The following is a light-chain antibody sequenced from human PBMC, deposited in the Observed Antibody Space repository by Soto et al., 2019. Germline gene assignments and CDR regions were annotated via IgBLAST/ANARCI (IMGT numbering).Light chain of an antibody. J-gene: IGKJ1*01. CDR3: QQYNNWART. CDR1: QSVSNN. V-gene: IGKV3-15*01. Sequence: EIVMTQSPATLSLSPGERAGLSCRASQSVSNNLAWYQQKPGQAPRLLMYSASTRATGIPARFSGSGSGTEFTLTISSLQSADFAVYFCQQYNNWARTFGQGTKVDIK. CDR2: SAS.